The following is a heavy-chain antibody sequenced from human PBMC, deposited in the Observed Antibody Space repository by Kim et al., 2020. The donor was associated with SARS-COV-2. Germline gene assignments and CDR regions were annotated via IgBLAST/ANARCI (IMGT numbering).Heavy chain of an antibody. D-gene: IGHD5-12*01. CDR1: GGSISSSSYY. V-gene: IGHV4-39*07. J-gene: IGHJ4*02. Sequence: SETLSLTCTVSGGSISSSSYYWGWIRQPPGKGLEWIGSIYYSGSTYYNPSLKSRVTISVDTSKNQFSLKLSSVTAADTAGDYCARRTSGYAPFDYWGQGT. CDR3: ARRTSGYAPFDY. CDR2: IYYSGST.